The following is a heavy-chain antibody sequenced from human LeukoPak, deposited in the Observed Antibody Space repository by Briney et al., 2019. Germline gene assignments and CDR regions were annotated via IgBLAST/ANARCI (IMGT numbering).Heavy chain of an antibody. CDR3: ARDYFPGCSGGSCYGVGPDAFDI. J-gene: IGHJ3*02. D-gene: IGHD2-15*01. CDR1: GFTFSSYW. CDR2: IKQDGSEK. V-gene: IGHV3-7*01. Sequence: GGSLRLSCAASGFTFSSYWMSWVRQAPGKGLEWVANIKQDGSEKYYVDSVKGRFTISRDNAKNLLYLQMNSLRAEDTAVYYCARDYFPGCSGGSCYGVGPDAFDIWGQGTMVTVSS.